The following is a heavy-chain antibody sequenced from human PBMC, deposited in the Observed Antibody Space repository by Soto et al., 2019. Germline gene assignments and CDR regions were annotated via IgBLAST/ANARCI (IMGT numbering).Heavy chain of an antibody. D-gene: IGHD6-13*01. J-gene: IGHJ4*02. V-gene: IGHV5-10-1*01. CDR1: GYSFTSYW. CDR2: IDPSDSYT. CDR3: ARLQAAAGDNDLTFDY. Sequence: PGESLKISCKGSGYSFTSYWISWVRQMPGKGLEWMGRIDPSDSYTNYSPSFQGHVTISADKSISTAYLQWSSLKASDTAVYYCARLQAAAGDNDLTFDYWGQGTLVTV.